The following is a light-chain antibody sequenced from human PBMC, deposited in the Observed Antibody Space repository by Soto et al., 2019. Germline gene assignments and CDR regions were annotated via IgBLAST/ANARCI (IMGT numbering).Light chain of an antibody. CDR2: DAS. CDR1: QSVSSY. V-gene: IGKV3-11*01. J-gene: IGKJ4*01. CDR3: QQRSNWPLT. Sequence: EFVLTQSPSTPYLSPGDRATLSCRASQSVSSYLAWYKQKPGQAPRLISYDASNRAIGIPARFSGSGSGTDFTLTISSLEPEDFAVYYCQQRSNWPLTFGGGTKVDIK.